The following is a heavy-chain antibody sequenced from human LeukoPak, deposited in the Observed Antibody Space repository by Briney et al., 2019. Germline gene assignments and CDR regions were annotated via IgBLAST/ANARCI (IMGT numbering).Heavy chain of an antibody. V-gene: IGHV3-20*04. J-gene: IGHJ4*02. CDR2: IIWNGGST. D-gene: IGHD4-11*01. CDR1: GSTFDDYG. Sequence: GGSLRLSCAASGSTFDDYGMSWVRQAPGKGLEWVSGIIWNGGSTGYADPVEGRFTISRDNAKDSLSLQMTSLRVEDTAVYYCARVPWSSVTILDYWGQGPLVTVSS. CDR3: ARVPWSSVTILDY.